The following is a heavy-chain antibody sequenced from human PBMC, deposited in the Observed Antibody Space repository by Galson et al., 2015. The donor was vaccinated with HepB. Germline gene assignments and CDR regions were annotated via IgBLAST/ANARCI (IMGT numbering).Heavy chain of an antibody. D-gene: IGHD6-13*01. CDR3: HSSSWFNWYFDL. CDR1: GFTFSSYA. V-gene: IGHV3-23*01. CDR2: ISGSGGST. Sequence: AASGFTFSSYAMSWVRQAPGKGLEWVSAISGSGGSTYYADSVKGRFTISRDNSKNTLYLQMNSLRAEDTAVYYCHSSSWFNWYFDLWGRGTLVTVSS. J-gene: IGHJ2*01.